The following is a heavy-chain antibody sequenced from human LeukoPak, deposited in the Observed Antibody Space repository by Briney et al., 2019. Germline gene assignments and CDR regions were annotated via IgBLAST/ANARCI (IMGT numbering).Heavy chain of an antibody. Sequence: ASVKVSCKASGYTFTGYYMHWVRQAPGQGLEWMGWINPNRGGTNYAQKFQGRVTMTRDTSISTVYMELSRLRSDDTAVYYCARGGYCSGGSCYSVSFMDVWGKGTTVTVPS. CDR2: INPNRGGT. CDR1: GYTFTGYY. J-gene: IGHJ6*03. D-gene: IGHD2-15*01. CDR3: ARGGYCSGGSCYSVSFMDV. V-gene: IGHV1-2*02.